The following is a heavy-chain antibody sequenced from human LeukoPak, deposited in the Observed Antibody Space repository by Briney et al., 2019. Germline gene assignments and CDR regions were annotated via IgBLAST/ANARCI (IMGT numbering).Heavy chain of an antibody. Sequence: ASVKVSCKASGGTFSSYATSWVRQAPGQGLEWMGGIIPIFGTANYAQKFQGRVTITADESTSTAYMELSSLRSDDTAVYYCAREGPTVRIGAFDIWGQGTMVTVSS. V-gene: IGHV1-69*13. CDR2: IIPIFGTA. J-gene: IGHJ3*02. CDR1: GGTFSSYA. CDR3: AREGPTVRIGAFDI. D-gene: IGHD1-14*01.